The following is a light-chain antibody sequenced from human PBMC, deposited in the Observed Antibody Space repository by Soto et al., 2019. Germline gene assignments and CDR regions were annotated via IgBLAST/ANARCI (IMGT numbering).Light chain of an antibody. CDR1: SSDVGGYNF. CDR2: DVS. J-gene: IGLJ3*02. CDR3: CSYAGSYTVV. Sequence: QSALTQPRSVSGSPGQSVTISCTGTSSDVGGYNFVSWYQHHPGKAPKLMIYDVSKRPSGVPDRFSGSKSGSTASLTISGLQAEDEADDYCCSYAGSYTVVFGGGTKLTVL. V-gene: IGLV2-11*01.